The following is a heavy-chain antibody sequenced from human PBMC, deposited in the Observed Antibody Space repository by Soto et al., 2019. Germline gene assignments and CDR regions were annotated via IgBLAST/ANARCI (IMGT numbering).Heavy chain of an antibody. V-gene: IGHV3-21*06. Sequence: PGGSLRLSCAASGFTFRSYSMNWVRQAPGKGLEWVSSISSSSSFVSYADSVKGRITISRDNADNSLYLQMNSLRAEDTAVYFCARGPGATIEAYWYFALWGRGTLVTVSS. CDR3: ARGPGATIEAYWYFAL. CDR1: GFTFRSYS. D-gene: IGHD5-12*01. J-gene: IGHJ2*01. CDR2: ISSSSSFV.